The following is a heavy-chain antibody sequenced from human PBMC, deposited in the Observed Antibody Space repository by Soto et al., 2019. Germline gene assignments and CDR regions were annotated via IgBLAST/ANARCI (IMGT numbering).Heavy chain of an antibody. CDR2: INHSGST. J-gene: IGHJ6*02. CDR3: ARGRLNYYYGMDV. CDR1: GGSFSGYY. Sequence: QVQLQQWGAGPLKPSETLSLTCAVYGGSFSGYYWSWIRQPPGKGLEWIGEINHSGSTNYNPSLKSRVTISVDTSKNQFSLKLSSVTAADTAVYYCARGRLNYYYGMDVWGQGTTVTVSS. D-gene: IGHD6-6*01. V-gene: IGHV4-34*01.